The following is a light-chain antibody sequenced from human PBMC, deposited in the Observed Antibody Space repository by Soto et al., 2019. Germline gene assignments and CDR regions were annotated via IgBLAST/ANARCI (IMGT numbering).Light chain of an antibody. CDR2: GAS. J-gene: IGKJ1*01. Sequence: EIVMTQSPATVSVSPGERATLSCRASQSVSSNLAWYQQKPGQAPRLLIYGASTRATGIPARFSGSGSGTEFTLTISGLQSEDFAVYYCQQYDNWPRTFGQGTKVEIK. CDR3: QQYDNWPRT. V-gene: IGKV3-15*01. CDR1: QSVSSN.